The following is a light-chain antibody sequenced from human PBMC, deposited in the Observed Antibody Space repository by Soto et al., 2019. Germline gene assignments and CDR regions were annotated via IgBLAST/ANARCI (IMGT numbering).Light chain of an antibody. V-gene: IGLV2-23*02. CDR3: CSYAGPWV. J-gene: IGLJ3*02. CDR1: SSDVGSYNL. Sequence: QSALTQPASVSGSPGQSITISCTGTSSDVGSYNLVSWYQQHPGKAPKLMIYEVSKRPSGVSNRFSGSKSGNTASLTISGRQAEDEADYYCCSYAGPWVFGGGTKLTVL. CDR2: EVS.